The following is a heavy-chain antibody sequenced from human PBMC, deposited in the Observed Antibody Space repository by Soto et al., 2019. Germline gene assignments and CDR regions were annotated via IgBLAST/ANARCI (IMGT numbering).Heavy chain of an antibody. Sequence: SETLSLTFTVSDLSVDSGAFYWTWIRQNPGKGLEWIGYLYNTETSSYNPSLKSRVTISVDTSQNQFSLKLASGTAADTAVYYGARSLVGGGYDYLRYYFGMDVWGQGTTVTVSS. CDR3: ARSLVGGGYDYLRYYFGMDV. V-gene: IGHV4-31*03. CDR2: LYNTETS. CDR1: DLSVDSGAFY. J-gene: IGHJ6*02. D-gene: IGHD5-12*01.